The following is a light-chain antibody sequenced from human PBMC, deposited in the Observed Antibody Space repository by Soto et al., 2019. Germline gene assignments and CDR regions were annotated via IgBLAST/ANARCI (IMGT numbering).Light chain of an antibody. V-gene: IGLV2-14*01. CDR3: SSYTSSSTLDV. CDR2: DVS. CDR1: SSDVGGYNY. J-gene: IGLJ1*01. Sequence: QSALTQPASVSGSPGQSITISCTGTSSDVGGYNYVSWYQQHPGKAPKLMIYDVSIQPSGVSNRFSGSKSGNTASLTISGLQAEDEADYCCSSYTSSSTLDVFGTGTKVTVL.